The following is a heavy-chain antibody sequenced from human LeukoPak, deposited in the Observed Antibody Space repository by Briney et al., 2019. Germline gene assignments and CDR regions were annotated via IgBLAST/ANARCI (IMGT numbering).Heavy chain of an antibody. V-gene: IGHV1-2*04. CDR3: ARGGIMITFGGVTHDAFDI. CDR1: GYTFTGYY. CDR2: INPNSGGT. J-gene: IGHJ3*02. Sequence: ASVKVSCKASGYTFTGYYMHWVRQAPGQGLEWMGWINPNSGGTNYAQKFQGWVTMTRDTSISTAYMELSRLRSDDTAAYYCARGGIMITFGGVTHDAFDIWGQGTMVTVSS. D-gene: IGHD3-16*01.